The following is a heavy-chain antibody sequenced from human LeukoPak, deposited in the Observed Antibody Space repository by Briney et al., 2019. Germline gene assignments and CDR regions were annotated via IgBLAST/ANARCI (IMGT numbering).Heavy chain of an antibody. CDR3: AKSPFLYCSGGSCSLDAFDI. J-gene: IGHJ3*02. CDR2: IKQDGSEK. Sequence: PGGSLRLSCAASGFTFSNYWMSWVRQAPGKGLEWVANIKQDGSEKYYVDSVKGRFIISRDNSKKTLYLQMNSLRAEDTAVYYCAKSPFLYCSGGSCSLDAFDIWGQGTLVTVSS. CDR1: GFTFSNYW. D-gene: IGHD2-15*01. V-gene: IGHV3-7*03.